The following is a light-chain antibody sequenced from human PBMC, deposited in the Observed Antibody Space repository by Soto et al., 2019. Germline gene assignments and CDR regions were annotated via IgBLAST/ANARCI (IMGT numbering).Light chain of an antibody. CDR2: DAS. Sequence: IQLTQSPSSLSASVGDRVTTTCRASQGISSYLGWYQQKPGKAPNLLIYDASTLHSGVSSRFSGGGSGTDFTLTISSLQPEDFATYYCQQVNVYPSTFGGGTKVDIK. V-gene: IGKV1-9*01. J-gene: IGKJ4*01. CDR3: QQVNVYPST. CDR1: QGISSY.